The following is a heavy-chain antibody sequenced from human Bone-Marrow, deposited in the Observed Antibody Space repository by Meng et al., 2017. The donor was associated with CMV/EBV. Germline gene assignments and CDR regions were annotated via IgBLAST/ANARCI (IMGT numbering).Heavy chain of an antibody. J-gene: IGHJ4*02. V-gene: IGHV3-30*04. CDR3: ARDPPLLLRFLEWLLGYFDY. CDR2: ISYDGSNK. CDR1: GFTFSSYA. D-gene: IGHD3-3*01. Sequence: GESLKISCAASGFTFSSYAMHWVRQAPGKGLEWVAVISYDGSNKYYADSVKGRFTISRDNSKNTLYLQMNSLRAEDTAVYYCARDPPLLLRFLEWLLGYFDYWGQGTLVTVSS.